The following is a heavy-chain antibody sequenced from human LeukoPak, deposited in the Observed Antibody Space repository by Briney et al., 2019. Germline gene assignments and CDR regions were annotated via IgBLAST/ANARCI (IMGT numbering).Heavy chain of an antibody. J-gene: IGHJ4*02. CDR3: ASSYGSEYDY. D-gene: IGHD3-10*01. CDR1: GFTFSSYA. V-gene: IGHV3-30*04. CDR2: ISYDGSNK. Sequence: GGSLRLSCAASGFTFSSYAMHWVRQAPGRGLEWVAVISYDGSNKYYADSVKGRVTISRDNSKNTLYLQMNSLRAEDTAVYYCASSYGSEYDYWGQGTLVTVSS.